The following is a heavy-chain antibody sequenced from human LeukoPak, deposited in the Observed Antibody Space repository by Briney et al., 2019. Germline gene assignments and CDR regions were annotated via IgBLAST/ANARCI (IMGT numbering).Heavy chain of an antibody. D-gene: IGHD3-10*01. J-gene: IGHJ4*02. V-gene: IGHV3-20*04. Sequence: PGGSLRLSCAASGFTFSSYAMSWVRQAPGKGLEWVSGINWNGGSRGYADSVKGRFTISRDNAKNSLYLQMNSLRAEDTAVYYCAKDPSGELLSYYFDYWGQGTLVTVSS. CDR1: GFTFSSYA. CDR3: AKDPSGELLSYYFDY. CDR2: INWNGGSR.